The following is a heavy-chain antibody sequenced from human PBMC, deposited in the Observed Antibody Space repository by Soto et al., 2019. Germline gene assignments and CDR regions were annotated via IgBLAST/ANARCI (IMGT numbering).Heavy chain of an antibody. J-gene: IGHJ5*02. CDR1: GGTFTYYG. CDR2: IIPIIGPA. V-gene: IGHV1-69*01. D-gene: IGHD6-13*01. CDR3: ARDLGTSLAGPPRRETDGWVDP. Sequence: QVQLVQSGAEVKRPGSSVKLSCKASGGTFTYYGISWVRQAPGQGLEWMGGIIPIIGPATYAQKFHDSLTITADETTSTAYMELSSLGSEDTALYYCARDLGTSLAGPPRRETDGWVDPWGQGTLVTVSS.